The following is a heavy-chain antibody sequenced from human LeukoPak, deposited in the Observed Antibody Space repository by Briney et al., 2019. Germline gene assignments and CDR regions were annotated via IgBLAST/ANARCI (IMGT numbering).Heavy chain of an antibody. V-gene: IGHV3-21*01. CDR2: ISTGSSYI. CDR1: AFIFSGHW. D-gene: IGHD5-24*01. J-gene: IGHJ4*02. Sequence: PGGSLRLSCEGSAFIFSGHWMNWVRQAPGEGLEWVSSISTGSSYIYYANSVKGRFTISRDNAKNSLYLQMNSLRAEDTAVYYCARDRLGVEMSTINRFDYWGQGTLVAVSS. CDR3: ARDRLGVEMSTINRFDY.